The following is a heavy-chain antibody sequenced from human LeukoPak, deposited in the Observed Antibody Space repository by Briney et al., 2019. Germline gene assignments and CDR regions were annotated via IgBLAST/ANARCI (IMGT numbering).Heavy chain of an antibody. D-gene: IGHD4-11*01. Sequence: QPGGSLRLSCAASGFTFSSYGMHWVRQAPGKGLEWVAFIRYDGSNKYYADSVKGRFTISRYNSKNTLYLQMNSLRAEDTAVYYCATVWAYDYSNYFDYWGQGTLVTVSS. CDR2: IRYDGSNK. V-gene: IGHV3-30*02. CDR1: GFTFSSYG. J-gene: IGHJ4*02. CDR3: ATVWAYDYSNYFDY.